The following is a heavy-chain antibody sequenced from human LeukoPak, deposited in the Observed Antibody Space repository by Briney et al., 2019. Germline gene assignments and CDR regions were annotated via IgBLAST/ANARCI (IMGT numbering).Heavy chain of an antibody. J-gene: IGHJ4*02. CDR3: ARTGSTVTMLYPFDH. CDR1: GGSIRSYY. V-gene: IGHV4-59*01. CDR2: IYYSGST. D-gene: IGHD4-17*01. Sequence: SEPLSLTCTVSGGSIRSYYWSWIRQPPGKGLEWIGYIYYSGSTNYNPSLKSRVSISVDTSKNQFSLKLSSVTAADTAVYYCARTGSTVTMLYPFDHWGQGTLVPVSS.